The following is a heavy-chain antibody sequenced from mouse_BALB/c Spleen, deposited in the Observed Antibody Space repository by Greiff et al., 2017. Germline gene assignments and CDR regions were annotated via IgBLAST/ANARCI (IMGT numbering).Heavy chain of an antibody. CDR3: ARGGYYGSYAMDY. CDR1: GYTFTSYT. CDR2: INPSSGYT. J-gene: IGHJ4*01. Sequence: QGQLQQSGAELARPGASVKMSCKASGYTFTSYTMHWVKQRPGQGLEWIGYINPSSGYTNYNQKFKDKATLTADKSSSTAYMQLSSLTSEDSAVYYCARGGYYGSYAMDYWGQGTSVTVSS. V-gene: IGHV1-4*01. D-gene: IGHD1-2*01.